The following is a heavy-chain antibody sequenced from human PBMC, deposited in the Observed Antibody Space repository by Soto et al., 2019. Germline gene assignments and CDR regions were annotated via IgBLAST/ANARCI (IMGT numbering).Heavy chain of an antibody. CDR1: SGSISSSNW. D-gene: IGHD6-13*01. V-gene: IGHV4-4*02. CDR3: ARQKRMAAGETYYYYGMDV. J-gene: IGHJ6*02. Sequence: PSETLSLTCAVSSGSISSSNWWSWVRQPPGKGLEWIGEIYHSGSTNYNPSLKSRVTISVDRSKNQFSLKLSSVTAADTAVYYCARQKRMAAGETYYYYGMDVWGQGTTVTVSS. CDR2: IYHSGST.